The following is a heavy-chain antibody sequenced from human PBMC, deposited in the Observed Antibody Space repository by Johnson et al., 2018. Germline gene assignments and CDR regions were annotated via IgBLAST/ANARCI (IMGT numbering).Heavy chain of an antibody. D-gene: IGHD3-16*01. CDR1: GFTFSRYS. CDR3: AIWGGALDL. Sequence: VQLVESGGGLVQPGWSFRLACAASGFTFSRYSMNWVRQAPGKGLEWVSYIRGISSTIYYADSVKGRFTISRDNAENLLYLQMNSLRAEDTAMYYCAIWGGALDLWGQGTMVIVS. CDR2: IRGISSTI. J-gene: IGHJ3*01. V-gene: IGHV3-48*04.